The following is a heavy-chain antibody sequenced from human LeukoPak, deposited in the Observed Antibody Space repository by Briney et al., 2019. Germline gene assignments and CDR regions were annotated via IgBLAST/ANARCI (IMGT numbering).Heavy chain of an antibody. J-gene: IGHJ3*02. V-gene: IGHV1-8*03. CDR2: MNPNSGNT. D-gene: IGHD3-22*01. CDR1: GYTFTSYD. Sequence: GASVKVSCKASGYTFTSYDINWVRQAIGQGLEWMGWMNPNSGNTGYAQKFQGRVTITRNTSISTAYMELSSLRSEDTAVYYCATEYYYDSSGYSDAFDIWGQGTMVTVSS. CDR3: ATEYYYDSSGYSDAFDI.